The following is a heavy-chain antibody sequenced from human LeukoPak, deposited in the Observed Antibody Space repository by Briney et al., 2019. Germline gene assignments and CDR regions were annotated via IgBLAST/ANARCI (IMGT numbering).Heavy chain of an antibody. CDR2: IIPILGIA. CDR1: GGTFSSYA. J-gene: IGHJ4*02. D-gene: IGHD6-13*01. V-gene: IGHV1-69*04. CDR3: AILPGIAAAGFDY. Sequence: SVKVSCKASGGTFSSYAISWVRQAPGQGLEWMGRIIPILGIANYAQKFQGRVTITADKSTSTAYMELSSLRSEDTAVYYCAILPGIAAAGFDYWGQGTLVTVSS.